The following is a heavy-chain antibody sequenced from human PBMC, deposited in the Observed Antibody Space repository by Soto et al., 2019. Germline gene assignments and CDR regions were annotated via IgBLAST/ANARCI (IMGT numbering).Heavy chain of an antibody. J-gene: IGHJ3*02. V-gene: IGHV3-21*01. CDR3: ARDYGDHLGAFDI. D-gene: IGHD4-17*01. CDR1: GFTFSSYS. Sequence: EVQLVESGGGLVKPGGSLRLSCAASGFTFSSYSMNWVRQAPGKGLEWVSSISSSSSYIYYADSVKGRFTISRDNAKNSLYLQMNSLRAEDTAVYCCARDYGDHLGAFDIWGQGTMVTVSS. CDR2: ISSSSSYI.